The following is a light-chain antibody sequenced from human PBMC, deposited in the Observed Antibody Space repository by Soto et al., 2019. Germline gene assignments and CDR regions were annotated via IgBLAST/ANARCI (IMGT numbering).Light chain of an antibody. CDR1: QSISSY. J-gene: IGKJ1*01. CDR3: QQSYSTPRT. CDR2: XAX. V-gene: IGKV1-39*01. Sequence: ASQSISSYLNWYQQKPGKAXXLLIXXAXXXXXGXXXRXSGSGSGTXXTLTISSXQPEDFATYYCQQSYSTPRTFGQGTKVDI.